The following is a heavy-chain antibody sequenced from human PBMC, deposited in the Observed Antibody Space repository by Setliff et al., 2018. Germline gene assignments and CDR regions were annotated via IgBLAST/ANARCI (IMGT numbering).Heavy chain of an antibody. CDR3: ARRRYPLRIRNDAFDI. CDR1: GYSFTSYW. CDR2: IYPGDSDT. J-gene: IGHJ3*02. V-gene: IGHV5-51*01. Sequence: PGESLKISCKGSGYSFTSYWIGWVRQMPGKGLEWMGIIYPGDSDTRYSPSFQGQVTISADKSISTAYLQWSSLKASDTAMYYRARRRYPLRIRNDAFDIWGQGTMVTVSS. D-gene: IGHD1-1*01.